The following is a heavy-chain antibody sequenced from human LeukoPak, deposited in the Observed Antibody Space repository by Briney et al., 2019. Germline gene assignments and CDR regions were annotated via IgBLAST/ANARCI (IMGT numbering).Heavy chain of an antibody. D-gene: IGHD3-22*01. V-gene: IGHV1-18*01. CDR3: ARDRVYYYDSSGYLD. CDR2: ISAYNGNT. J-gene: IGHJ4*02. CDR1: GGTFSSYA. Sequence: ASVKVSCKASGGTFSSYAISWVRQAPGQGLEWMGWISAYNGNTNYAQKLQGRVTMTTDTSTSTAYMELRSLRSDDTAVYYCARDRVYYYDSSGYLDWGQGTLVTVSS.